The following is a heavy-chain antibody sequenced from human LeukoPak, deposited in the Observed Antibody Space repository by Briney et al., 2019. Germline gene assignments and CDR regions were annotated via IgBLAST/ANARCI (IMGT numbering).Heavy chain of an antibody. V-gene: IGHV3-7*05. Sequence: PGGSLRLSCAASGFTLSSYWMSWVRQAPGKGLESVANIKQDGSEKYYVDSVKGRFTISRDNAKNSLYLQMNSLRAEDTAVYYCARDQRYCSSSSCPWEPFDYWGQGTLVTVSS. CDR2: IKQDGSEK. J-gene: IGHJ4*02. CDR3: ARDQRYCSSSSCPWEPFDY. D-gene: IGHD2-2*01. CDR1: GFTLSSYW.